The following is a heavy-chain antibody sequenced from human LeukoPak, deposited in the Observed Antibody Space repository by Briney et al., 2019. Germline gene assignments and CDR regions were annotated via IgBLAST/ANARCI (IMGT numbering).Heavy chain of an antibody. CDR2: IIPIFGTA. J-gene: IGHJ4*02. Sequence: ASVNPSCKASGGTFSSYAISWVRQAPGQGLEWMGGIIPIFGTANYAQNCQGRVTITADESTSTASMELSSLRSEDTAVYHCASRLDSGYDFDYWGQGPLVTVSS. CDR1: GGTFSSYA. CDR3: ASRLDSGYDFDY. D-gene: IGHD5-12*01. V-gene: IGHV1-69*01.